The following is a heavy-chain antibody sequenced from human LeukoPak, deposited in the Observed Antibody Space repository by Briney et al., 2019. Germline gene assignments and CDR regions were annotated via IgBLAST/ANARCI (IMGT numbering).Heavy chain of an antibody. CDR2: IKQDGSEK. D-gene: IGHD3-10*01. V-gene: IGHV3-7*01. J-gene: IGHJ4*02. CDR1: GFTFTSYF. Sequence: PGGSLRLSCAASGFTFTSYFMSWVRQAPGKGLEWVANIKQDGSEKYYVDSVKGRFTISRDNAKNSLYLQMNSLRAEDTAMYYCARVSYASGTYYRPIDYWGQGTLVTVSS. CDR3: ARVSYASGTYYRPIDY.